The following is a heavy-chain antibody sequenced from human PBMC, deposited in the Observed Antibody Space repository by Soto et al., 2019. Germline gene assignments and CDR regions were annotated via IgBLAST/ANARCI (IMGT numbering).Heavy chain of an antibody. CDR2: ISYDGNNK. Sequence: GGSLRLSCAASECTFSNYAMHWVRQAPGKGLQWLAVISYDGNNKYYADSVEGRFTISRDNSKNTVYLQMNSLRLEDTAVYYCARGPSYSDSYFDHWGQGTLVTVSS. V-gene: IGHV3-30*03. J-gene: IGHJ4*02. CDR1: ECTFSNYA. CDR3: ARGPSYSDSYFDH. D-gene: IGHD4-17*01.